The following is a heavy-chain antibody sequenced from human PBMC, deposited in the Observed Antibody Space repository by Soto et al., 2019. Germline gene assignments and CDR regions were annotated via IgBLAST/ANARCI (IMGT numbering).Heavy chain of an antibody. Sequence: SETLSLTCTVSGGSISSYYWSWIRHPPGKGLEWIGYIYYSGSTNYNPSLKSRVTISVDTSKNQFSLKLSSVTAADTAVYYCASSSNYGGDFDYWGQGTLVTVSS. J-gene: IGHJ4*02. V-gene: IGHV4-59*01. CDR2: IYYSGST. CDR1: GGSISSYY. CDR3: ASSSNYGGDFDY. D-gene: IGHD4-17*01.